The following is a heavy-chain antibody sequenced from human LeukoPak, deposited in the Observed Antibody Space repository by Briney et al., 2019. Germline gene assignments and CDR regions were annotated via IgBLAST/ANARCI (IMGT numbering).Heavy chain of an antibody. V-gene: IGHV3-53*01. CDR1: GFTVSSNF. J-gene: IGHJ4*02. CDR3: ARGISTSGWLDY. D-gene: IGHD6-19*01. Sequence: GGSLRLSCAASGFTVSSNFMSWVRQAPGKGLEWVPVIYSGGTTYYADSVKGRFTVSRDDSKNTLYLQMSSLRAEDTAVYFCARGISTSGWLDYWGQGTLVAVSS. CDR2: IYSGGTT.